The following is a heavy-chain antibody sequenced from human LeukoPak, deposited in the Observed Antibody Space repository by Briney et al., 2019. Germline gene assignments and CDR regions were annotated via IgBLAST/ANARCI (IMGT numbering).Heavy chain of an antibody. Sequence: PSETLSLTCTVSGGSISNYYWSWVRQPAGKTLEWIGRIFASGITNYNPSLESRVTMSLDSSKNQFSLKLSSVTAADTAIYYCARGSVTSYYYYYGMDVWGQGTTVTVSS. CDR3: ARGSVTSYYYYYGMDV. CDR1: GGSISNYY. V-gene: IGHV4-4*07. CDR2: IFASGIT. J-gene: IGHJ6*02. D-gene: IGHD4-17*01.